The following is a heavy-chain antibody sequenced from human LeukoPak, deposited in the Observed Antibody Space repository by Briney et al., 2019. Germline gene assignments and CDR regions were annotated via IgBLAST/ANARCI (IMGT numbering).Heavy chain of an antibody. CDR1: NYSISSGYY. D-gene: IGHD3-22*01. J-gene: IGHJ4*02. CDR2: VYRSGST. V-gene: IGHV4-38-2*02. CDR3: AREEGYSPHY. Sequence: SETLSLTCTVSNYSISSGYYWGWIRQPPGKGLEWIASVYRSGSTYYKSSLKSRVRISVDTSKNQFSLKLSSVTAADTAVYYCAREEGYSPHYWGQGTLVTVSS.